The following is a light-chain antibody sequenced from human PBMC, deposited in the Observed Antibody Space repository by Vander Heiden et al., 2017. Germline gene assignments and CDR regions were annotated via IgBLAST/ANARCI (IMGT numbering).Light chain of an antibody. CDR2: DTD. Sequence: QPVVTQEPSLTVSPGGTVTLTCGSSTGPVTSGHYPYWLQQKPGQTPKTLIYDTDNKHAWTPARFSGSLLGGKAALTLSGALPDDEADYYCFLSYNGNYVFGPGTTVTVL. V-gene: IGLV7-46*01. CDR3: FLSYNGNYV. J-gene: IGLJ1*01. CDR1: TGPVTSGHY.